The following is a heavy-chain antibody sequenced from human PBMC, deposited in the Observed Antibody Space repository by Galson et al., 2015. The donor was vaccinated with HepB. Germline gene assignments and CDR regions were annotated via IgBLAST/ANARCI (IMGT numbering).Heavy chain of an antibody. V-gene: IGHV4-39*01. D-gene: IGHD5-12*01. CDR1: GVSITSGQYY. Sequence: SETLSLTCTVSGVSITSGQYYWAWVRQSPGKGLEWIGSIYHTGNTYYNSSLKSRLTMSLVTSTNQVSLRLTSVTAADTAIYYCARDGYTTDTWGQGTLVIVSS. CDR3: ARDGYTTDT. J-gene: IGHJ5*02. CDR2: IYHTGNT.